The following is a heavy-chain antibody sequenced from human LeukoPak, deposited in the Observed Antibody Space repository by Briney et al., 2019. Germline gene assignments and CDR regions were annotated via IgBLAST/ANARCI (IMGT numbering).Heavy chain of an antibody. CDR1: GFSFSDTW. CDR3: TTQSGAWNFDY. D-gene: IGHD1-1*01. CDR2: IRRKTDDGTT. J-gene: IGHJ4*02. V-gene: IGHV3-15*07. Sequence: PGGSLRLSCAASGFSFSDTWMNWVRQAPGKGLEWVGLIRRKTDDGTTDYAAPEKGRFTISRDDSKNTLCLQMNSLKTEDTAVYYCTTQSGAWNFDYWGQGTLVTVSS.